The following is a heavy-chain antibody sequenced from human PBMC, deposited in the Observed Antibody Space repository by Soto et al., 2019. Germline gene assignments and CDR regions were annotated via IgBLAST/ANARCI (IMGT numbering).Heavy chain of an antibody. D-gene: IGHD5-18*01. V-gene: IGHV1-69*02. J-gene: IGHJ5*02. CDR2: IIPILGIA. CDR3: ARGYSYGYEWFDP. Sequence: SVKVSCKASGYIFNRHSISWVRQAPGQGLEWMGRIIPILGIANYAQKFQGRVTITADKSTSTAYMELSSLRSEDTAVYYCARGYSYGYEWFDPWGQGTLVTVSS. CDR1: GYIFNRHS.